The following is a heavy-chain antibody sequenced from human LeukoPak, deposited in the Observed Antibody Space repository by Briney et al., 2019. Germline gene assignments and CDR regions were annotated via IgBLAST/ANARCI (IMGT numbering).Heavy chain of an antibody. J-gene: IGHJ6*03. Sequence: SETLSLTCAVYGGSFSGYYWSWIRQPPGKGLGWIGEINHSGSTNYNPSLKSRVTISVDTSKNQFSLKLSSVTAADTAVYYCARAQYCSGGSCYSGYYYYYMDVWGKGTTVTVSS. D-gene: IGHD2-15*01. CDR1: GGSFSGYY. V-gene: IGHV4-34*01. CDR3: ARAQYCSGGSCYSGYYYYYMDV. CDR2: INHSGST.